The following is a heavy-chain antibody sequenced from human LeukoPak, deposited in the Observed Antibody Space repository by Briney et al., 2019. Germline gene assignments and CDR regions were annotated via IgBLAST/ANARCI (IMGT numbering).Heavy chain of an antibody. J-gene: IGHJ4*02. V-gene: IGHV3-48*01. D-gene: IGHD3-16*01. CDR3: ARARPGYDTPPYYFDF. CDR2: IISSSSVI. Sequence: GGSLRLSCAASGFTFSSYSMNWVRQAPGEGLGWISYIISSSSVIYYADSVRGRFTISRDNAKSSLYLQMNSLRAEDTAVYYCARARPGYDTPPYYFDFWGRGTLVTVSS. CDR1: GFTFSSYS.